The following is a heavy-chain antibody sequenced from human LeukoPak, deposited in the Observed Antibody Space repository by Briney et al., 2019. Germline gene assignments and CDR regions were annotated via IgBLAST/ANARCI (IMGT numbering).Heavy chain of an antibody. Sequence: GGSLRLSCAASGFTFSSYDMHWVRQTTGKGLEWVSAIDTAGGTYYPDSVRGRFTISRENAKNSFYLQMNSLRAEDTAVYYCAKEGSSGSIFDYWGQGTLVTVSS. V-gene: IGHV3-13*04. CDR2: IDTAGGT. CDR3: AKEGSSGSIFDY. J-gene: IGHJ4*02. CDR1: GFTFSSYD. D-gene: IGHD3-22*01.